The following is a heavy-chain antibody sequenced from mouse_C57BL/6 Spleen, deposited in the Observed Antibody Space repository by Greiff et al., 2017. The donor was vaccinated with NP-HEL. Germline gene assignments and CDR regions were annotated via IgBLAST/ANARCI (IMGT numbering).Heavy chain of an antibody. Sequence: EVQLVESGGGLVKPGGSLKLSCAASGFTFSSYTMSWVRQTPEKRLEWVATISGGGGNTYYPDSVKGRFTISRDNAKNTLYLQMSSLRSEDTALYYCARHLGSSYFDYWGQGTTLTVSS. CDR3: ARHLGSSYFDY. CDR1: GFTFSSYT. V-gene: IGHV5-9*01. D-gene: IGHD1-1*01. CDR2: ISGGGGNT. J-gene: IGHJ2*01.